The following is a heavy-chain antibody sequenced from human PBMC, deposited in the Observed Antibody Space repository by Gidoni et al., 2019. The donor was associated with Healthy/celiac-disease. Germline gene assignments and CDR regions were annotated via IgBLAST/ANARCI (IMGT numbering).Heavy chain of an antibody. CDR2: ISWNSGSI. Sequence: EVQLVESGGGLVQPGRSLRLSCAASGFPFDDYAMHWVRQAPGKGLEWVSGISWNSGSIGYADSVKGRFTISRDNAKNSLYLQMNSLRAEDTALYYCAKGLAAMVTAVDYWGQGTLVTVSS. J-gene: IGHJ4*02. CDR1: GFPFDDYA. D-gene: IGHD5-18*01. V-gene: IGHV3-9*01. CDR3: AKGLAAMVTAVDY.